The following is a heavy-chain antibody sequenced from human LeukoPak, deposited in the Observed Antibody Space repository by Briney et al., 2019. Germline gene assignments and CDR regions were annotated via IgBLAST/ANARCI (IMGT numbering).Heavy chain of an antibody. CDR1: GFTFSSYS. D-gene: IGHD6-13*01. J-gene: IGHJ3*02. Sequence: PGGSLRLSCAASGFTFSSYSMNWVRQAPGKGLEWVSYISSSSSTIYYADSVKGRFTISRDNAKNSLYLQMNSLRAEDTAVYYCARGVRVSRSDAFDIWGQGTMVTVSS. CDR2: ISSSSSTI. V-gene: IGHV3-48*01. CDR3: ARGVRVSRSDAFDI.